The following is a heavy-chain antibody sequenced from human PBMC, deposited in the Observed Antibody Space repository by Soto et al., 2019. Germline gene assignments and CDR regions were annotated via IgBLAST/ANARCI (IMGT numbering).Heavy chain of an antibody. Sequence: GGSLRLSCVASGFSFSNYNMNWVRQAPGKGLEWVSYITDSSDTVHYADSVRGRFTISRDNAESSLYLQMNSLRDEDTAVYYCARESEDLTPNFDYWGQGALVTVSS. CDR2: ITDSSDTV. V-gene: IGHV3-48*02. CDR3: ARESEDLTPNFDY. CDR1: GFSFSNYN. J-gene: IGHJ4*02.